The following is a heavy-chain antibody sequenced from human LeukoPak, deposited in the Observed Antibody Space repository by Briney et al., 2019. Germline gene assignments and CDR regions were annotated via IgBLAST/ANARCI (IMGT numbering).Heavy chain of an antibody. V-gene: IGHV1-18*01. Sequence: ASVKVSCKASGYTFTSYGISWVRQAPGQGLEWMGWISAYNGNTNYAQKLQGRVTMTTDTSTSTAYMELSSLRSEDTAVYYCAIGGDWNYYYGMDVWGQGTTVTVSS. J-gene: IGHJ6*02. CDR1: GYTFTSYG. CDR3: AIGGDWNYYYGMDV. CDR2: ISAYNGNT. D-gene: IGHD2-21*02.